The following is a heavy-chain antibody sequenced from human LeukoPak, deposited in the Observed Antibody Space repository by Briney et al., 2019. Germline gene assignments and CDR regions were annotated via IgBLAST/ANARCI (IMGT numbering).Heavy chain of an antibody. D-gene: IGHD1-26*01. Sequence: GGSLRLSCAASGFTFTNFAMHWVRQAPGKGLEWVSSISSSSSYIYYADSVKGRFTISRDNAKNSLYLQMNSLRAEDTAVYYCARYSGSYEGYFDYWGQGTLVTVSS. CDR2: ISSSSSYI. V-gene: IGHV3-21*01. CDR1: GFTFTNFA. CDR3: ARYSGSYEGYFDY. J-gene: IGHJ4*02.